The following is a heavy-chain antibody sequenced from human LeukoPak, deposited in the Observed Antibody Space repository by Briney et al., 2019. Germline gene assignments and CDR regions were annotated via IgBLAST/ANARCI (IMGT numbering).Heavy chain of an antibody. Sequence: WASVKVSCKASGYTFTSYGISWVRQAPGQGLEWMGWISAYNGSTNYAQKVQGRVTMTTDTSTSTAYMELRSLTSDDTAVYYCARHPGYCSSTNCYFDYWGQGTLVTVSS. J-gene: IGHJ4*02. CDR2: ISAYNGST. V-gene: IGHV1-18*01. D-gene: IGHD2-2*01. CDR1: GYTFTSYG. CDR3: ARHPGYCSSTNCYFDY.